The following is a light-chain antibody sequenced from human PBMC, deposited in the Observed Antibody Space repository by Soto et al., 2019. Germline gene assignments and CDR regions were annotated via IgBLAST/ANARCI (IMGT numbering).Light chain of an antibody. Sequence: DIQMTQSPSSLSASVGDRVTITCRASQSITNYLNWYQQKPGKAPNLLIYSASTLQSGVPSRFSGSGSGTDFTLTISSLQLEDFATYYCQQSYTTPRTFGQGTKVEIK. CDR3: QQSYTTPRT. CDR1: QSITNY. J-gene: IGKJ1*01. CDR2: SAS. V-gene: IGKV1-39*01.